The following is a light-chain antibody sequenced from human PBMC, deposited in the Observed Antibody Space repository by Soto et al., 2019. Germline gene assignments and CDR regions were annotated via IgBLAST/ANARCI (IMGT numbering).Light chain of an antibody. CDR1: QSVSSY. CDR3: QQYGSSYPWT. CDR2: DAS. V-gene: IGKV3-20*01. J-gene: IGKJ1*01. Sequence: EIVLTQSPATLSLSPGERAPLSCRASQSVSSYLAWYQQKPGQAPRLLIYDASNRATGIPDRFSGSGSGTDFTLTIRRLEPEDFAVYYCQQYGSSYPWTFGQGTKVDIK.